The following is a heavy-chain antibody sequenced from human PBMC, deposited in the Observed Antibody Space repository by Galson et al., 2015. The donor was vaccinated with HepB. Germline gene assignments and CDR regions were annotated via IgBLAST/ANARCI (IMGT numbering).Heavy chain of an antibody. CDR1: GFTFSNYW. CDR2: IKQDGGET. Sequence: SLRLSCAGTGFTFSNYWMTWVRQAPGKGLEWVANIKQDGGETYYVDYLKGRFTISRDNAKNSLYLQMNSLRAEDTAVYYCARDLVYDSSGFYYYYYGMDVWGQGTTVTVSS. CDR3: ARDLVYDSSGFYYYYYGMDV. V-gene: IGHV3-7*01. D-gene: IGHD3-22*01. J-gene: IGHJ6*02.